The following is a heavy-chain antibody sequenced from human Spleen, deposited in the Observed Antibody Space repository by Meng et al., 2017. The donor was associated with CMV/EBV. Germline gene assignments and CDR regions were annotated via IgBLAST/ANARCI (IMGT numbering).Heavy chain of an antibody. Sequence: GESLKISCAASGFTFSSYAMSWVRQAPGKGLEWVSSISSSSSYIYYADSVKGRFTISRDNAKNSLYLQMNSLRAEDTAVYYCARDTSSSSFYWFDPWGQGTLVTVSS. J-gene: IGHJ5*02. D-gene: IGHD6-6*01. CDR1: GFTFSSYA. V-gene: IGHV3-21*01. CDR2: ISSSSSYI. CDR3: ARDTSSSSFYWFDP.